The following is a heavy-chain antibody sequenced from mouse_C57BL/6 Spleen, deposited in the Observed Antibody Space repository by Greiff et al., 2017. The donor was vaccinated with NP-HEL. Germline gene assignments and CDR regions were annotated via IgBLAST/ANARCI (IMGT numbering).Heavy chain of an antibody. CDR3: ARSPRYYGSRYYFDY. CDR1: GYTFTDYN. Sequence: DVQLQESGPELVKPGASVKIPCKASGYTFTDYNMDWVKQSHGKSLEWIGDINPNNGGTIYNQKFKGKAKLTVDKSSSTAYMELRSLTSEDTAVYYCARSPRYYGSRYYFDYWGQGTTLPVSS. D-gene: IGHD1-1*01. CDR2: INPNNGGT. V-gene: IGHV1-18*01. J-gene: IGHJ2*01.